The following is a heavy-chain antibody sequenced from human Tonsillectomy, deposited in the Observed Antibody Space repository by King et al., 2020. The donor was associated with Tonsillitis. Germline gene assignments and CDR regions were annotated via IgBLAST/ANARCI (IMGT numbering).Heavy chain of an antibody. CDR3: ARDVDTALVGSGANIAFDI. CDR2: IRSEAYGGTT. V-gene: IGHV3-49*03. J-gene: IGHJ3*02. CDR1: GFTLYDYA. D-gene: IGHD5-18*01. Sequence: VQLVESGGGLVQPGRSLRLSCTGSGFTLYDYAMNWFRQAPGKGLEWVGFIRSEAYGGTTEYAASVKGRFTISRDDSKSIAYLQMNSLKTEDTALYYCARDVDTALVGSGANIAFDIWGQGTMVTVSS.